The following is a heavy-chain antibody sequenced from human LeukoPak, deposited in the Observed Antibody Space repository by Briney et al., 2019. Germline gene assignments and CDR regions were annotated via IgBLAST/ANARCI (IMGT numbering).Heavy chain of an antibody. CDR3: AKGSYYDSSGSFYFDC. J-gene: IGHJ4*02. D-gene: IGHD3-22*01. V-gene: IGHV3-23*01. CDR2: ISGSGDNT. Sequence: GGSLRLSCAASGFTFSSYAMSWVRQAPGKGLEWVSGISGSGDNTYYADSVTGRLTISRDNYKNTLYVQVNSLRTKDKAAYDCAKGSYYDSSGSFYFDCWGQGTLVIVSA. CDR1: GFTFSSYA.